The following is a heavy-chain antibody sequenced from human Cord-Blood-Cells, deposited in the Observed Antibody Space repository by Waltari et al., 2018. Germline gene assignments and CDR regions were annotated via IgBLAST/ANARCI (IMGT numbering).Heavy chain of an antibody. Sequence: EVQLVESGGGLVQPGRSLRLSCAASGFTFDDYVMHWVRQAPGKGLGWVSGISWNRGSIGYADSVKGRFTISRDNAKNSLYLQMNSLRAEDTALYYCAKGKGSGSYDAFDIWGQGTMVTVSS. CDR3: AKGKGSGSYDAFDI. V-gene: IGHV3-9*01. CDR2: ISWNRGSI. CDR1: GFTFDDYV. J-gene: IGHJ3*02. D-gene: IGHD1-26*01.